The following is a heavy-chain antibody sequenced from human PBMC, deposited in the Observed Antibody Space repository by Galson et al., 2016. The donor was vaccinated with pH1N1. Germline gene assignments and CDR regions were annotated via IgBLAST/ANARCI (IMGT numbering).Heavy chain of an antibody. Sequence: SLRLSCAASGFSFSVFGMHWVRQAPGKGLEWMGFIASDERNTYYGDSAKGRFTISKDKSKNTLYLQMNSLRPEDTALYYCARDEGFCRSISCLEFAHGGQGILVTVSS. V-gene: IGHV3-30*02. CDR2: IASDERNT. CDR3: ARDEGFCRSISCLEFAH. J-gene: IGHJ4*02. D-gene: IGHD2-2*01. CDR1: GFSFSVFG.